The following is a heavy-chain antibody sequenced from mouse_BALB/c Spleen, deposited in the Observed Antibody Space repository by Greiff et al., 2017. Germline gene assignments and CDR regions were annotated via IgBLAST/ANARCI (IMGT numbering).Heavy chain of an antibody. CDR1: GFDFSRYW. D-gene: IGHD2-1*01. CDR2: INPDSSTI. V-gene: IGHV4-1*02. J-gene: IGHJ2*01. CDR3: ASPRDGNYPGFDY. Sequence: VQLQQSGGGLVQPGGSLKLSCAASGFDFSRYWMSWVRQAPGKGLEWIGEINPDSSTINYTPSLKDKFIISRDNAKNTLYLQMSKVRSEDTALYYCASPRDGNYPGFDYWGQGTTLTVSS.